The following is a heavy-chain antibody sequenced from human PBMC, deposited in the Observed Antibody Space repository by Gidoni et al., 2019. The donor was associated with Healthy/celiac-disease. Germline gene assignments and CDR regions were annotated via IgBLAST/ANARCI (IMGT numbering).Heavy chain of an antibody. Sequence: QVQLVQSGAEVKKPGASVKVSCKASGYTFTSYGISWVRQAPGQGLEGMGWISAYNGNTNYAQKLQGRVTMTTDTSTSTAYMELRSLRSDDTAVYYCARDHFCTNGVCYSYGMDVWGQGTTVTVSS. CDR1: GYTFTSYG. V-gene: IGHV1-18*01. J-gene: IGHJ6*02. CDR2: ISAYNGNT. D-gene: IGHD2-8*01. CDR3: ARDHFCTNGVCYSYGMDV.